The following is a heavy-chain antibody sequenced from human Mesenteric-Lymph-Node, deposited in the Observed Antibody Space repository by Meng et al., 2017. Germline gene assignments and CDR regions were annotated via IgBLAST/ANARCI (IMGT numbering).Heavy chain of an antibody. CDR1: GYTFTSYG. CDR3: ARDSYYDSSYNYFDY. D-gene: IGHD3-22*01. CDR2: INPNSGGT. Sequence: ASVKVSCKASGYTFTSYGISWVRQAPGQGLEWMGWINPNSGGTNYAQKFQGRVTMTRDTSISTAYMELSRLRSDDTAVYYCARDSYYDSSYNYFDYWGQGTLVTVSS. J-gene: IGHJ4*02. V-gene: IGHV1-2*02.